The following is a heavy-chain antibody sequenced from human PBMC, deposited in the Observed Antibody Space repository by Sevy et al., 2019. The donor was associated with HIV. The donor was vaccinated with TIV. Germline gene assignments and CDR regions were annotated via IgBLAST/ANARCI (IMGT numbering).Heavy chain of an antibody. CDR3: ARFPPERAFDI. J-gene: IGHJ3*02. V-gene: IGHV3-30*04. CDR1: GLPFSSYA. CDR2: ISYDARNE. Sequence: GESLKISCAASGLPFSSYAMHWVRQGPGKGLEWVAVISYDARNEAYADSMKGRFTISRDNSKNTLYLQMNSLRAEDTAVYYCARFPPERAFDIWGQGTMVTVSS.